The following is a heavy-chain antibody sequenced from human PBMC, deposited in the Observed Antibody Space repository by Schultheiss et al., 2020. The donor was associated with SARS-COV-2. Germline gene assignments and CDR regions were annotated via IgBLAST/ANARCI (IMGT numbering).Heavy chain of an antibody. CDR2: ISAYNGNT. CDR3: ARGTDIVVVPAASGWFDP. V-gene: IGHV1-18*01. D-gene: IGHD2-2*01. Sequence: ASVKVSCKASGYTFTSYGISWVRQAPGQGLEWMGWISAYNGNTNYAQKLQGRVTMTTDTSTSTAYMELRSLRSDDTAVYYCARGTDIVVVPAASGWFDPWGQGTLVTVSS. J-gene: IGHJ5*02. CDR1: GYTFTSYG.